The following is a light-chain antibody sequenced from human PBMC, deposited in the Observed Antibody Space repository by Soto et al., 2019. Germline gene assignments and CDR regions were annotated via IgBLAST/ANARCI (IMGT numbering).Light chain of an antibody. Sequence: EIVLTQSPATLSLSPGERATLSCRASQSVSNYLGWYQQKSGQAPRLLISDVSKRATGIPARFSGSGSGPDFPLTISSLEPEYFAFYYCQHRVNPPTFGGGTKVEIK. CDR3: QHRVNPPT. J-gene: IGKJ4*01. CDR1: QSVSNY. CDR2: DVS. V-gene: IGKV3-11*01.